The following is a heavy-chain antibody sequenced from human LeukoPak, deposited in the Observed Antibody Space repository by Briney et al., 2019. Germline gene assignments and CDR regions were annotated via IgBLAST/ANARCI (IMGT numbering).Heavy chain of an antibody. CDR1: GFTFSSYW. D-gene: IGHD4/OR15-4a*01. Sequence: GGSLRLSCAASGFTFSSYWMHWVRQAPGRGLVWVSRIHSDKIRTNYADSVTGRFTISRDNAKNTVYLQMNSLRNEDTAVYYCARGIYGDPVAFDYWGQGTLVTVSS. CDR3: ARGIYGDPVAFDY. V-gene: IGHV3-74*01. J-gene: IGHJ4*02. CDR2: IHSDKIRT.